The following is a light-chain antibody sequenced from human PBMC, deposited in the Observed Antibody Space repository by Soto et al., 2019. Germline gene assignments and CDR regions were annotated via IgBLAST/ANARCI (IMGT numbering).Light chain of an antibody. CDR1: QSVSSN. J-gene: IGKJ1*01. V-gene: IGKV3-15*01. CDR3: QQYNDWPRT. Sequence: EIVMTQSPATLSVSPGERATLSCRASQSVSSNLAWYQQKPGQAPRLLIYSASTWASGIPARFSASGSGTEFTLTISSLQSEDFAVYYCQQYNDWPRTFGQGTRVEVK. CDR2: SAS.